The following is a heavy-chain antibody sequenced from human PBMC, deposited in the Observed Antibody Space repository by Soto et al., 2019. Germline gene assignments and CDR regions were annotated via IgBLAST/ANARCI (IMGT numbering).Heavy chain of an antibody. CDR1: GGSISSSSYY. J-gene: IGHJ4*02. D-gene: IGHD3-10*01. CDR2: IYYSGST. V-gene: IGHV4-39*01. CDR3: ARRGYYGSGSYYADFDY. Sequence: SETLSLTCTVSGGSISSSSYYWGWIRQPPGKGLEWIGSIYYSGSTYYNPSLKSRVTISVDTSKNQFSLKLSSVTAADTAVYYCARRGYYGSGSYYADFDYWGQGTLVTVSS.